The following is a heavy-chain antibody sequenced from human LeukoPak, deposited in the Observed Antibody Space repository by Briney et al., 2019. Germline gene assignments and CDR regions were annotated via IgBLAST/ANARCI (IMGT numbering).Heavy chain of an antibody. Sequence: ASVKVSCTASGYTFTGYYMHWVRQAPGQGLEWMGWINPNSGGTNYAQKFQGRVTMTRDTSISTAYMELSRLRSDDTAVYYCARDIVVVVAATVGNNWFDPWGQGTLVTVSS. V-gene: IGHV1-2*02. CDR3: ARDIVVVVAATVGNNWFDP. CDR1: GYTFTGYY. D-gene: IGHD2-15*01. J-gene: IGHJ5*02. CDR2: INPNSGGT.